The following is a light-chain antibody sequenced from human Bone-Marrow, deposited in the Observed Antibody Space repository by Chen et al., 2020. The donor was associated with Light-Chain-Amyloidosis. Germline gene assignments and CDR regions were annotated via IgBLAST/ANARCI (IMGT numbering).Light chain of an antibody. J-gene: IGLJ2*01. CDR2: RDT. Sequence: SYELTQPPSVSVSPGQTARITCSGDDLPTKYAYWYQQKPGQAPVLVIHRDTERPSGISERFSGTMSGTTATLTISGVQAEDEADDHCQSANSSGTYEVIFGGGTKLTVL. CDR3: QSANSSGTYEVI. V-gene: IGLV3-25*03. CDR1: DLPTKY.